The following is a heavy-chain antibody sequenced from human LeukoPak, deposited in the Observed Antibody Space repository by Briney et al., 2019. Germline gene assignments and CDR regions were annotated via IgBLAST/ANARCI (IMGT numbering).Heavy chain of an antibody. V-gene: IGHV3-23*01. D-gene: IGHD3-10*01. J-gene: IGHJ6*03. Sequence: GGSLRLSCAAPKFTFSTSALSWVRQAPGGGLEWVSSISGSGAKTYYSDSVKGRFTISRDNSKSVLYLQMNSLGVEDTALYYCAKDPMWFGEGDYKYYMDVWGKGTTVTVSS. CDR1: KFTFSTSA. CDR3: AKDPMWFGEGDYKYYMDV. CDR2: ISGSGAKT.